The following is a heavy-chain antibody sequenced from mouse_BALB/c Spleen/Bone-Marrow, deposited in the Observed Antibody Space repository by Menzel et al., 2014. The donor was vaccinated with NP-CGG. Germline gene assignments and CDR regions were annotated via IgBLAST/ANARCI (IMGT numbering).Heavy chain of an antibody. CDR2: INPSTGYT. J-gene: IGHJ2*01. CDR1: GYTFTNYW. Sequence: QVQLQQSGAELAKPGASVKMSCKASGYTFTNYWMHWVKQRPGQGLEWIGYINPSTGYTEYNQKFKDKATLTADKSSSTAYMQLSSLTSEVSAVYYCARIYYYGRDYWGQGTTLTVSS. CDR3: ARIYYYGRDY. D-gene: IGHD1-1*01. V-gene: IGHV1-7*01.